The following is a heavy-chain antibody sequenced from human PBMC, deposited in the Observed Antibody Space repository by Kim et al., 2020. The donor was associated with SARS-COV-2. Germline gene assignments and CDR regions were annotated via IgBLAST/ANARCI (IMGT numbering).Heavy chain of an antibody. D-gene: IGHD6-19*01. Sequence: NPSLKSRVTISVDTSKNQFSLKLSSVTAADTAVYYCARDPVAGTSSWFDPWGQGTLVTVSS. CDR3: ARDPVAGTSSWFDP. V-gene: IGHV4-34*01. J-gene: IGHJ5*02.